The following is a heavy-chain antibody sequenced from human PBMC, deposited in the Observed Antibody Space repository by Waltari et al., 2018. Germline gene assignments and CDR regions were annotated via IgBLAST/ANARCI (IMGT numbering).Heavy chain of an antibody. CDR3: ARGAWNYYYDSSGYLTFDY. CDR1: GGSISSYY. Sequence: QVQLQESGPGLVKPSETMSLTCTVSGGSISSYYWRWIRQPPGQGLEWIGYIYYSGSTNYNPSLKSRVTISVDTSKNQFSLKLSSVTAADTAVYYCARGAWNYYYDSSGYLTFDYWGQGTLVTVSS. CDR2: IYYSGST. V-gene: IGHV4-59*01. D-gene: IGHD3-22*01. J-gene: IGHJ4*02.